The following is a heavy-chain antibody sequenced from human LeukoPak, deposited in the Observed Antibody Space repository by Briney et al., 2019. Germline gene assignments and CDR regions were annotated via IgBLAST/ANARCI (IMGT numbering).Heavy chain of an antibody. CDR1: GFTFSSYS. CDR3: ANTYYYDSSGYSHFDY. V-gene: IGHV3-21*01. D-gene: IGHD3-22*01. CDR2: ISSSSSYI. Sequence: KPGGSLRLSCAASGFTFSSYSMNWVRQAPGKGLEWVSSISSSSSYIYYAGSVKGRFTISRDNAKNSLYLQMNSLRAEDTAVYYCANTYYYDSSGYSHFDYWGQGTLVTVSS. J-gene: IGHJ4*02.